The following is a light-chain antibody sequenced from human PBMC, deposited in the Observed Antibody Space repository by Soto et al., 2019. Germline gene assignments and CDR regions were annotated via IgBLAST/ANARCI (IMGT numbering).Light chain of an antibody. V-gene: IGKV1-5*01. CDR2: DAS. Sequence: DIMFTQSPSTLSVSVGDRVTITCRASQSISSWLAWYQQKPGKAPKLLIYDASSLESGVPSRFSGSGSGTEFTLTISSLEPEDFAAYYCQQYASYPRTFGQGTKVDIK. CDR3: QQYASYPRT. CDR1: QSISSW. J-gene: IGKJ1*01.